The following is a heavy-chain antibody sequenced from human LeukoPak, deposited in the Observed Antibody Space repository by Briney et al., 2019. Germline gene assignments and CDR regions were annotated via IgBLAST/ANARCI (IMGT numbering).Heavy chain of an antibody. D-gene: IGHD3-22*01. CDR2: ISSSSSYI. CDR3: AREFGNLYYDSSGYYLDY. Sequence: PGGSLRLSCAASGFTFSSYSMNWVRQAPGKGLEWVSSISSSSSYIYYADSVKGRFTISRDNAKNSLYLQMNSLRAEDTAVYYCAREFGNLYYDSSGYYLDYWGQGTLVTVSS. J-gene: IGHJ4*02. V-gene: IGHV3-21*01. CDR1: GFTFSSYS.